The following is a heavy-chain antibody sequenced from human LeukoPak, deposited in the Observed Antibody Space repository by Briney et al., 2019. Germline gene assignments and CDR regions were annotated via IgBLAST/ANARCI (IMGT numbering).Heavy chain of an antibody. CDR1: GYTFTSYG. Sequence: ASVKVSCKASGYTFTSYGISWVRQAPGQGLEWMGWISAYNGNANYAQKLQGRVTMTTDTSTSTAYMELRSLRSDDTAVYYCARGQGSSYNWNYGFDYWGQGTLVTVSS. D-gene: IGHD1-7*01. J-gene: IGHJ4*02. CDR3: ARGQGSSYNWNYGFDY. V-gene: IGHV1-18*01. CDR2: ISAYNGNA.